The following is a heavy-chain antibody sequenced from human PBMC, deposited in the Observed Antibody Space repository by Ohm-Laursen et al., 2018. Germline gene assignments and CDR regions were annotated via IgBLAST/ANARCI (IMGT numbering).Heavy chain of an antibody. CDR1: EYTFTAYY. D-gene: IGHD6-19*01. Sequence: SVKVSCKASEYTFTAYYMHWGRQAPGQGLEWMGWINPNSGGTNYAQKFQGRVTMTRDTSISTAYMELSRLRSDDTAVYYCASSSGWYGVGDYWGQGTLVTVSS. CDR2: INPNSGGT. CDR3: ASSSGWYGVGDY. J-gene: IGHJ4*02. V-gene: IGHV1-2*02.